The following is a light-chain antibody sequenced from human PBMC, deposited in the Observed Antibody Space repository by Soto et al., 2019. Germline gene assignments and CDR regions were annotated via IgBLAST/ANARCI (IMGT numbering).Light chain of an antibody. V-gene: IGLV2-8*01. CDR2: EVS. J-gene: IGLJ2*01. CDR1: SSDVGGYYY. Sequence: QSALTQPPSASGSPGQSVTISCTGISSDVGGYYYVSWYQQHPGKAPKLMIYEVSKRPSGVPDRFSGSKSGNTASLTVSGLQAEDEAAYYCSSFTGSNKVLFGGGTKLTVL. CDR3: SSFTGSNKVL.